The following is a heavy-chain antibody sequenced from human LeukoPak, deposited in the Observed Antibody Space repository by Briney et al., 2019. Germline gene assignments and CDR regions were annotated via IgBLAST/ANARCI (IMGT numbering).Heavy chain of an antibody. CDR2: ISGSGGST. J-gene: IGHJ5*02. D-gene: IGHD3-3*02. V-gene: IGHV3-23*01. Sequence: GGSLRLSCAASGFTFDDYAMHWVRQAPGKGLEWVSAISGSGGSTYYADSVKGRFTISRDNSKNTLYLQMNSLRAEDTAVYYCAKDRIFGVVIGPLSFDPWGQGTLVTVSS. CDR1: GFTFDDYA. CDR3: AKDRIFGVVIGPLSFDP.